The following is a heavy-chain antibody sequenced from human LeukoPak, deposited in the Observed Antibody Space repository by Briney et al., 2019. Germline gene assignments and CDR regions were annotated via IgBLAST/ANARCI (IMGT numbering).Heavy chain of an antibody. Sequence: GGSLRLSCEASGFTFSLYWMTWVRQAPGKGPEWVADINPDGSHKYSVDSMKGRFTISRDNAKNTLYLQMNSLRAEDTAVYYCARDHGSMVRGVIGRSSDYYYHYYMDVWGKGTTVTVSS. J-gene: IGHJ6*03. V-gene: IGHV3-7*01. CDR2: INPDGSHK. CDR3: ARDHGSMVRGVIGRSSDYYYHYYMDV. CDR1: GFTFSLYW. D-gene: IGHD3-10*01.